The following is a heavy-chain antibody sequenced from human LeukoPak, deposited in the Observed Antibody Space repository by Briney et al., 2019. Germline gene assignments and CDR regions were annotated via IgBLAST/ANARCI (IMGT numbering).Heavy chain of an antibody. CDR2: IKQDGSEK. CDR1: GFTFSSYW. Sequence: PGGSLRLSCAASGFTFSSYWMSWVRQAPGKGLEWVANIKQDGSEKYYVDSVKGRFTISRDNAKDSLYLQMNSLRAEDTAVYYCARLRRYHIVVITYFDYWGQGTLVTVSS. V-gene: IGHV3-7*01. CDR3: ARLRRYHIVVITYFDY. D-gene: IGHD3-22*01. J-gene: IGHJ4*02.